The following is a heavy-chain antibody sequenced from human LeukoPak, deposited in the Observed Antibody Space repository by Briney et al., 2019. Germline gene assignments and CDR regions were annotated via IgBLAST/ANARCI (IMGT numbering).Heavy chain of an antibody. CDR2: IYYSGST. J-gene: IGHJ4*02. D-gene: IGHD1-26*01. CDR1: GGSISSYL. V-gene: IGHV4-59*01. Sequence: PSETLSLTCTVSGGSISSYLWSWIRQPPGKGLEWIGYIYYSGSTNYNPSLKSRVTILVGTSKNQFSLKVSSVTAADTAVYYCARGQYSGSCFDNWGQGSLVTVSS. CDR3: ARGQYSGSCFDN.